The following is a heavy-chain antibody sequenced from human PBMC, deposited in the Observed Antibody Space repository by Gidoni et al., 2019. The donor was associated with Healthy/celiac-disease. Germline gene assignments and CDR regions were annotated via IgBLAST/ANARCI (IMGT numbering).Heavy chain of an antibody. CDR2: IRSKAYGGTT. D-gene: IGHD4-17*01. V-gene: IGHV3-49*03. CDR1: GFTFGDYA. J-gene: IGHJ5*02. Sequence: EVQLVEYGGGLVQPGRSLRLSCTASGFTFGDYAMRWFRQAPGKGLEWVGFIRSKAYGGTTEYAASVKGRFTISRDDSKSIAYLQMNSLKTEDTAVYYCTRASVMTVTTNWFDPWGQGTLVTVSS. CDR3: TRASVMTVTTNWFDP.